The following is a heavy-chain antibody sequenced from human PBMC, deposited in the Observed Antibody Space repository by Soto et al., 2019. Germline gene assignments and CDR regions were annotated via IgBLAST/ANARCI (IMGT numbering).Heavy chain of an antibody. CDR3: AREGEPFRWAVAGEAFDY. CDR2: ISSSSSYI. J-gene: IGHJ4*02. D-gene: IGHD6-19*01. Sequence: GGSLRLSCAASGFTFSSYSMNWVRQAPGKGLEWVSSISSSSSYIYYADSVKGRFTISRDNAKNSLYLEMNSLRAEDTAVYYCAREGEPFRWAVAGEAFDYWGQGTLVTVSS. V-gene: IGHV3-21*01. CDR1: GFTFSSYS.